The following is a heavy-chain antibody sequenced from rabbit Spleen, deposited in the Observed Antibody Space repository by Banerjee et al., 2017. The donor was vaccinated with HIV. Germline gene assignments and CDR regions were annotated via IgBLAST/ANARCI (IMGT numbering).Heavy chain of an antibody. CDR2: IDAGSSAFT. CDR3: ARETSSGWGVLLYYFNL. Sequence: QSLEESGGDLVKPGASLTLTCTASGVSFSISSYMCWVRQAPGKGLEWIACIDAGSSAFTYFATWAKGRFTCSKTSSTTVTLQMTSLTVADTATYFCARETSSGWGVLLYYFNLWGPGTLVT. CDR1: GVSFSISSY. D-gene: IGHD4-1*01. J-gene: IGHJ4*01. V-gene: IGHV1S40*01.